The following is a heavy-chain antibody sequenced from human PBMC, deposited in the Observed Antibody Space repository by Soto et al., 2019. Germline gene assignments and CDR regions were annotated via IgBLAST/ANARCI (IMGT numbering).Heavy chain of an antibody. V-gene: IGHV3-66*01. J-gene: IGHJ4*02. Sequence: EVQLVESGGGLVQPGGSVRLSCAASGFTVSSNYMSWVRQAPGKGLEWVSIIYNGAETYYADSVKGRFTISRDNSKNTLYLQMNSLRAGDTAVYYCAGRGEHSASWSQSDYWGQGALVTVSS. D-gene: IGHD6-13*01. CDR3: AGRGEHSASWSQSDY. CDR2: IYNGAET. CDR1: GFTVSSNY.